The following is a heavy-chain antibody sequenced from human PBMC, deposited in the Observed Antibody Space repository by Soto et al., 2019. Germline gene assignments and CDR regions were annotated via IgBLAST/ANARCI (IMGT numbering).Heavy chain of an antibody. CDR2: IKQDGSEK. CDR1: GFTFSSYW. Sequence: LRLSCAASGFTFSSYWMSWVRQAPGKGLEWVANIKQDGSEKYYVDSVKGRFTISRDNAKNSLYLQMNSLRAEDTAVYYCARVREYSYGYYFDYWGQGTLVTVSS. J-gene: IGHJ4*02. V-gene: IGHV3-7*03. D-gene: IGHD5-18*01. CDR3: ARVREYSYGYYFDY.